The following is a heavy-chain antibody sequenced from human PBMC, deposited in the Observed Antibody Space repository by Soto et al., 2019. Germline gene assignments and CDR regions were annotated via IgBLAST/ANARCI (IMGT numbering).Heavy chain of an antibody. CDR2: ISGSGGST. J-gene: IGHJ5*02. Sequence: GGSLRLSCAASGFTFSSYAMSWVRQAPGKGLEWVSAISGSGGSTYYADSVKGRFTISRDNSKNTLYLQMNSLRAEDTAVYYCAKGGRYAIRTNWFDPWGQGTLVTVSS. CDR1: GFTFSSYA. D-gene: IGHD3-9*01. V-gene: IGHV3-23*01. CDR3: AKGGRYAIRTNWFDP.